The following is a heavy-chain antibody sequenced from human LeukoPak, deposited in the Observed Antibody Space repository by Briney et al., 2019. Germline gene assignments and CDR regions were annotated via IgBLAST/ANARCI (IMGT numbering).Heavy chain of an antibody. CDR1: GYTFTGYY. V-gene: IGHV3-64*01. Sequence: SCKASGYTFTGYYMHWVRQAPGKGLEYVSAISSNGGSTYYANSVKGRFTISRDNSKNTLYLQMGSLRAEDMAVYYCARDAYENYYYYMDVWGKGTTVTVSS. CDR3: ARDAYENYYYYMDV. D-gene: IGHD3-3*01. CDR2: ISSNGGST. J-gene: IGHJ6*03.